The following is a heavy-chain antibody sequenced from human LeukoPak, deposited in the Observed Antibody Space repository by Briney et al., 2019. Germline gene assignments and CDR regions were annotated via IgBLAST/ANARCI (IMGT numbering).Heavy chain of an antibody. D-gene: IGHD6-13*01. CDR3: AKDGFSSSADY. V-gene: IGHV3-23*01. CDR2: ISGSGGST. CDR1: GFTFSHYA. J-gene: IGHJ4*02. Sequence: GGSLRLSCAASGFTFSHYAMSWVRQAPGKGLEWVSGISGSGGSTYYADSVKGRFTISRDNSKNTLYLQMNSLRAEDTAVYYCAKDGFSSSADYWGQGTLVTVSS.